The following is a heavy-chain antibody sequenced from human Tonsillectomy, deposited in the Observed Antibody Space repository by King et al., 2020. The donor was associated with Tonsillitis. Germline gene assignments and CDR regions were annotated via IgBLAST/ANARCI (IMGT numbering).Heavy chain of an antibody. D-gene: IGHD6-19*01. CDR3: ARVSGWVRAPFDS. CDR1: GGSFSGYY. V-gene: IGHV4-34*01. J-gene: IGHJ4*02. CDR2: INHSGST. Sequence: VQLPQWGAGLLKPSETLSLTCAVYGGSFSGYYWSWIRQPPGKGLEWIGEINHSGSTNYNPSLKSRVTVSVDTSKNQFSLKLRSVTAADTAVYYCARVSGWVRAPFDSWGQGPLVTVSS.